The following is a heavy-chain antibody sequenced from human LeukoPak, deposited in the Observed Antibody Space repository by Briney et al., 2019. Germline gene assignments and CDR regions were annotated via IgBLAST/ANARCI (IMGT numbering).Heavy chain of an antibody. J-gene: IGHJ5*02. V-gene: IGHV3-21*04. D-gene: IGHD1-1*01. CDR2: ISSSSCYI. CDR3: AKDSRNDRANNWFDP. Sequence: GGSLRLSCAASGFTFSSYSMNWVRQPPGRGLEWGSSISSSSCYIYYADSVKGRFTISRDNAKNSLYLQMNSLRAEDTAVYYCAKDSRNDRANNWFDPWGQGTLVTVSS. CDR1: GFTFSSYS.